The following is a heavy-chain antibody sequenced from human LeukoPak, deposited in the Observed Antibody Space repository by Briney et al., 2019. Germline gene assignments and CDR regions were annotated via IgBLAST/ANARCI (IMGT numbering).Heavy chain of an antibody. CDR3: ATGGFGELDFDY. D-gene: IGHD3-10*01. Sequence: SQTLSLTCTVSGGSISSGGYYWSWIRQHPGKGLEWIGYIYYSGSTYYNPSLKSRVTISVDTSKNQFSLKLSSVTATDTAVYYCATGGFGELDFDYWGQGTLVTVSS. CDR2: IYYSGST. CDR1: GGSISSGGYY. V-gene: IGHV4-31*03. J-gene: IGHJ4*02.